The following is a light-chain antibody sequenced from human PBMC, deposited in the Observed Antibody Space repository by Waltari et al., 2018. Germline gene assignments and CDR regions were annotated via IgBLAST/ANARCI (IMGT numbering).Light chain of an antibody. J-gene: IGKJ1*01. CDR3: QQRSDWPRT. Sequence: DIVLTQSPATLSLSPGERPTLSCRASQSVSSYLVWYQQKPGPPPRLLIYQASLRASGIPARFSGSGSGTDFTLTISSLEPEDFAVYYCQQRSDWPRTFGQGTKVEIK. CDR1: QSVSSY. V-gene: IGKV3-11*01. CDR2: QAS.